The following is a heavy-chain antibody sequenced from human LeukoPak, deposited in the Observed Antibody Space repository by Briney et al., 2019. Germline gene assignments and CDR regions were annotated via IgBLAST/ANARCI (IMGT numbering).Heavy chain of an antibody. CDR2: INPNSGGT. V-gene: IGHV1-2*02. Sequence: ASVKVSCKASGYTFTGYYMHWVRQAPGQGLEWMGWINPNSGGTNYAQKFQGRVTMTRDTSISTAYMELSRLRSDDTAVYYCAREKSGYDYANWFDPWGQGTLVTVSS. D-gene: IGHD5-12*01. J-gene: IGHJ5*02. CDR3: AREKSGYDYANWFDP. CDR1: GYTFTGYY.